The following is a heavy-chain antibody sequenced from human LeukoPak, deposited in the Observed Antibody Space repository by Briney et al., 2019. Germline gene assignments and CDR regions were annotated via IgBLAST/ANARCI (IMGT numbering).Heavy chain of an antibody. J-gene: IGHJ4*02. D-gene: IGHD2-15*01. CDR2: IYYSGST. Sequence: SETLSLTCTVSGGSISSYYWSWIRQPPGKGLEWIGYIYYSGSTNYNPSLKSRVTISVDTSKNQFSLKLSSVTAADTAVYYCARDSWDSDYWGQGTLVTVSS. V-gene: IGHV4-59*01. CDR1: GGSISSYY. CDR3: ARDSWDSDY.